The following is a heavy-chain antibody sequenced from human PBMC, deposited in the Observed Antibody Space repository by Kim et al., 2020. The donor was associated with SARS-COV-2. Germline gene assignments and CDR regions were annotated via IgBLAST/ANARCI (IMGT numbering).Heavy chain of an antibody. J-gene: IGHJ5*02. V-gene: IGHV1-46*01. CDR3: ARVPASLGVEKGWFDP. CDR2: INPSGGST. D-gene: IGHD3-3*01. Sequence: ASVKVSCKASGYTFTSYYMHWVRQAPGQGLEWMGIINPSGGSTSYAQKFQGRVTMTRDTSTSTVYMELSSLRSEDTAVYYCARVPASLGVEKGWFDPWGQGTLVTVSS. CDR1: GYTFTSYY.